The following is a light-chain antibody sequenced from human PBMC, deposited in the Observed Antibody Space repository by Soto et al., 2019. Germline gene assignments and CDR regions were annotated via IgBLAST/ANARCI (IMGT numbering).Light chain of an antibody. V-gene: IGKV3-11*01. Sequence: EIVLTQSPATLSLSPGERATLSCRASQRVSSYLAWYQQKPGQAPRLLIYDASNRATGIPARFSGSGSGTDFTLTISSLGPEDFAVYYCQQRSNWPPSITFGQGTRLEIK. CDR3: QQRSNWPPSIT. J-gene: IGKJ5*01. CDR2: DAS. CDR1: QRVSSY.